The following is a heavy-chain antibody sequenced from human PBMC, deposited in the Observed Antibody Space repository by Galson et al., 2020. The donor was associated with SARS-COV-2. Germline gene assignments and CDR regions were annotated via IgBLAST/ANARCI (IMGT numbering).Heavy chain of an antibody. CDR3: ARVHDLLGYCSSTSCYSIDY. Sequence: SETLSLTCTVSGGSISSSSYYWGWIRQPPGKGLEWIGRIYYSGSTYYNPSLKSRVTISVDTSKNQFSLKLSSVTAADTAVYYCARVHDLLGYCSSTSCYSIDYWGQGTLVTVSS. CDR2: IYYSGST. V-gene: IGHV4-39*07. D-gene: IGHD2-2*01. J-gene: IGHJ4*02. CDR1: GGSISSSSYY.